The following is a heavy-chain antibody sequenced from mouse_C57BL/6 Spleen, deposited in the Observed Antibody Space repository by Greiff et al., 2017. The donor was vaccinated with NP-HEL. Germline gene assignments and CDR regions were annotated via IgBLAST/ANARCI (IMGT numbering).Heavy chain of an antibody. D-gene: IGHD1-1*01. CDR2: ISNGGGST. Sequence: EVQRVESGGGLVQPGGSLKLSCAASGFTFSDYYMYWVRQTPEKRLEWVAYISNGGGSTYYQDTVKGRFTISRDNAKNTLYLQMSRLKSESTAMYYCARRGFITTVVAHYAMDYWGQGTSVTVSS. J-gene: IGHJ4*01. CDR3: ARRGFITTVVAHYAMDY. CDR1: GFTFSDYY. V-gene: IGHV5-12*01.